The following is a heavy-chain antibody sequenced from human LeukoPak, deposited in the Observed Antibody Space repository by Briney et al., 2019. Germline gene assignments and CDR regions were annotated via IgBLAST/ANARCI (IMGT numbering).Heavy chain of an antibody. J-gene: IGHJ5*02. CDR2: TYYRSKWFH. Sequence: SQTLSLTCAISGDSVSSNSAAWTWIRQSPSRGLEWLGRTYYRSKWFHDYALSVKSRITINPDTSKNQFSLQLNSVTPEDTAVYYCARVRFGAAAGTWWFDPWGQGTLVTVSS. D-gene: IGHD6-13*01. CDR3: ARVRFGAAAGTWWFDP. V-gene: IGHV6-1*01. CDR1: GDSVSSNSAA.